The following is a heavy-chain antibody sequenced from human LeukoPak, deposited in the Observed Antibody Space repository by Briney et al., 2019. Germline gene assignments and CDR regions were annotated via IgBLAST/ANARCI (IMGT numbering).Heavy chain of an antibody. CDR2: IYYRGST. J-gene: IGHJ1*01. V-gene: IGHV4-59*08. CDR1: GGSISSYY. Sequence: SETLSLTCTVSGGSISSYYWSWIRQPPGKGLEWIGFIYYRGSTNYNPSLKSRVTISVDTSKNQFSLKLSSVTAADTAVYYCAGGLTIWYIAEYFQHWGQGTLVTVSS. CDR3: AGGLTIWYIAEYFQH. D-gene: IGHD3-3*01.